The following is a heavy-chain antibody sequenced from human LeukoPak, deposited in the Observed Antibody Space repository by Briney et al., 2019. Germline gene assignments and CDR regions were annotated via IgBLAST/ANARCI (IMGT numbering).Heavy chain of an antibody. CDR2: IKQDGSEK. V-gene: IGHV3-7*01. Sequence: GGSLRLSCAVSGFTFSSYSMSWVRQAPGKGLEWVANIKQDGSEKYYVDSVKGRFTISRDNAKNSLYLQMNSLRAEDTAVYYCARGRPGIDYWGQGTLVTVSS. CDR1: GFTFSSYS. J-gene: IGHJ4*02. CDR3: ARGRPGIDY.